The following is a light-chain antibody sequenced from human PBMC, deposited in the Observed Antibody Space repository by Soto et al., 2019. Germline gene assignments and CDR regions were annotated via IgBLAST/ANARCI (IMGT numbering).Light chain of an antibody. CDR3: QQSYSTPYT. Sequence: DIQLTRSPPSLSASVEDRVPITAGQGKTIGRFLNWYQQKAGKAPKLLIYAASSLQSGVPSRFSGSGSGTDFTLTISSLQPEDFATYYCQQSYSTPYTFGQGTKLEIK. V-gene: IGKV1-39*01. J-gene: IGKJ2*01. CDR2: AAS. CDR1: KTIGRF.